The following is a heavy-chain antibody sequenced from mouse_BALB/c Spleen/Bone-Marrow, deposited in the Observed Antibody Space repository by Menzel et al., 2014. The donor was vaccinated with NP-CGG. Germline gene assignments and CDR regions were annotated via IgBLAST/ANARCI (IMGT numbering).Heavy chain of an antibody. CDR3: ARDMGLLRFDY. Sequence: EVQLVESGGGLVQPGGSLRLSCATSGFTFTDYYMSWVRQPPGKALEWLAFIRNKANGYTTEYSASVKGRFTISRDNSQSILYLQMNTLRAEDSATYYCARDMGLLRFDYWGHGTTLTVSS. CDR1: GFTFTDYY. D-gene: IGHD1-1*01. CDR2: IRNKANGYTT. V-gene: IGHV7-3*02. J-gene: IGHJ2*01.